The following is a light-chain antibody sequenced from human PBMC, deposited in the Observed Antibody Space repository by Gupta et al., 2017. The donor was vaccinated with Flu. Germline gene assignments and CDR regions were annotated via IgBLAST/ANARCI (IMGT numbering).Light chain of an antibody. Sequence: DVVMTQSPLCLPVALGQPPSISCRSSESLVYSDGNIYLHWFQQRPGQSPRRLIYQVSHRESGVPDRFRGSGAGTDFTLESSSVEAEGVGIYYCMQGSRWPWAFGQGTKVEI. V-gene: IGKV2-30*01. J-gene: IGKJ1*01. CDR1: ESLVYSDGNIY. CDR2: QVS. CDR3: MQGSRWPWA.